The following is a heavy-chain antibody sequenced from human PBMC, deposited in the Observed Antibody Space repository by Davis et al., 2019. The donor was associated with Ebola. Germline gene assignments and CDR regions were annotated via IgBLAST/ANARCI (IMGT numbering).Heavy chain of an antibody. D-gene: IGHD1-26*01. J-gene: IGHJ4*02. Sequence: ASVKVSCKASGGTFSSYAISWVRQAPGQGLEWMGWISGYNGSTSYAQKFQGRVTMTRDTSTSTVYMELSSLRSEDTAVYYCARDRGLELRFYYWGQGTLVTVSS. CDR1: GGTFSSYA. V-gene: IGHV1-18*01. CDR2: ISGYNGST. CDR3: ARDRGLELRFYY.